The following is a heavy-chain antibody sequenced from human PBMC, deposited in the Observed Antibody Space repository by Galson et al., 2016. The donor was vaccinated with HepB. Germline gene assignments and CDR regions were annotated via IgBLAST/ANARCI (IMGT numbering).Heavy chain of an antibody. Sequence: WVRQAPGKGLEWVAVISYDGSNIYYADSMKGRFTISRDNSKNTLYLQMNNLRPDHTAVYYCTRVGPTGYYFDDWGQGALVTVSS. V-gene: IGHV3-30*03. CDR3: TRVGPTGYYFDD. CDR2: ISYDGSNI. J-gene: IGHJ4*02. D-gene: IGHD4-17*01.